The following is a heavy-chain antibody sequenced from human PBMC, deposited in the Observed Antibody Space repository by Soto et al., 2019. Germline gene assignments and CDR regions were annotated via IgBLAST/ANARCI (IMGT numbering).Heavy chain of an antibody. CDR2: INHSGST. Sequence: SETLSLTCAVSGGSFSGYYWNWIRQPPGKGLEWIGEINHSGSTNDNPSLKSRVTISVDTSNIQFSLKRSSVTAADTAVYYCARRLYYDSSYYILDVWGQGTLVTVSS. J-gene: IGHJ6*02. CDR3: ARRLYYDSSYYILDV. D-gene: IGHD3-22*01. V-gene: IGHV4-34*01. CDR1: GGSFSGYY.